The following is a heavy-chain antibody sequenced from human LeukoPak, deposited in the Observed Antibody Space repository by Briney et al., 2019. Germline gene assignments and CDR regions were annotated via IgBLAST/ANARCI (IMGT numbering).Heavy chain of an antibody. CDR1: GYTFAGYY. CDR3: ARAAAAPKKNWFDP. D-gene: IGHD6-13*01. V-gene: IGHV1-2*02. CDR2: INPNSGGT. Sequence: GASVKVSCKASGYTFAGYYMHWVRQAPGQGLEWMGWINPNSGGTNYAQKFQGRVTMTRDTSISTAYMELSRLRSDDTAVYYCARAAAAPKKNWFDPWAREPWSPSPQ. J-gene: IGHJ5*02.